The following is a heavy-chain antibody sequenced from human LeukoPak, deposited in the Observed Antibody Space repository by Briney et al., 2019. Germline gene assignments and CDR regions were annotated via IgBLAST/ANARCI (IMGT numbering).Heavy chain of an antibody. Sequence: GGSLRLSCAASGFTFSSYSMNWVRQAPGKGLEWVSSISSSSSYIYYADSVKGRFIISRDNAKNSLYLQMNSLRAEDTAVYYCARDGGRSWCGSLNRFDYWGQGTLVTVSS. CDR1: GFTFSSYS. J-gene: IGHJ4*02. CDR2: ISSSSSYI. D-gene: IGHD6-13*01. CDR3: ARDGGRSWCGSLNRFDY. V-gene: IGHV3-21*01.